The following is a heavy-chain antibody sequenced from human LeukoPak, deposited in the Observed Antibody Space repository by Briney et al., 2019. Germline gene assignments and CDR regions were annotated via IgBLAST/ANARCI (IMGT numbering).Heavy chain of an antibody. Sequence: ASVKVSCKASGYTFTSYDINWVRQATGQGLEWLGWMNPNSGNTGYAQKFQGRVTMTRNTSISTAYMELSSLRSEDTAVYYCARGQARSGRKIWGPWGQGTLVTVSS. V-gene: IGHV1-8*01. CDR2: MNPNSGNT. J-gene: IGHJ5*02. CDR1: GYTFTSYD. CDR3: ARGQARSGRKIWGP. D-gene: IGHD1-26*01.